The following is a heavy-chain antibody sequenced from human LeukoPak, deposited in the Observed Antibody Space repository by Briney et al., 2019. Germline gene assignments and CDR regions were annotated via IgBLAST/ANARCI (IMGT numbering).Heavy chain of an antibody. CDR2: ISTSGNTI. V-gene: IGHV3-48*03. CDR1: ACAFSSYA. J-gene: IGHJ5*02. CDR3: ARLLKFYDFSFDP. Sequence: GGTLRLYCIASACAFSSYAMHWVRQAPGKGPDSVSYISTSGNTIYYADSVKGRFTISRDNAENSVYLHMNNLRLEDTAFYYCARLLKFYDFSFDPWGQGTLVTVSS. D-gene: IGHD3-3*01.